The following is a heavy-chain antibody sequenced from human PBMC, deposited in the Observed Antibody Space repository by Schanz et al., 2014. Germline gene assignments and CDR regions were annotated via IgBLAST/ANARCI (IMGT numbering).Heavy chain of an antibody. J-gene: IGHJ4*02. Sequence: DVQLLESGGGLVQPGGSLRLSCAASGFTFSSYSMNWVRQAPGKGLEWISYITYNGGTIYYADSVRGRFTISRDNAENTLFLQMNSLRAEDTAVYYCARKVVATIGGYYDNWGQGTLVIVSS. D-gene: IGHD5-12*01. V-gene: IGHV3-48*01. CDR3: ARKVVATIGGYYDN. CDR1: GFTFSSYS. CDR2: ITYNGGTI.